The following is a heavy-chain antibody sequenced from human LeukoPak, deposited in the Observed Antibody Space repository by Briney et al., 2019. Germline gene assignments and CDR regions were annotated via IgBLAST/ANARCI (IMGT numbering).Heavy chain of an antibody. CDR1: GYTFADYF. D-gene: IGHD1-26*01. V-gene: IGHV1-2*06. CDR2: INANSGGT. Sequence: ASVKVSCKTSGYTFADYFIHWVRQAPGQGLEWMGRINANSGGTEYQQKFQGRVTMTRDTSISTAYVEVNWLISDDTAIYYCARDVSSTPNWEFNYWGQGTLVTVSS. J-gene: IGHJ4*02. CDR3: ARDVSSTPNWEFNY.